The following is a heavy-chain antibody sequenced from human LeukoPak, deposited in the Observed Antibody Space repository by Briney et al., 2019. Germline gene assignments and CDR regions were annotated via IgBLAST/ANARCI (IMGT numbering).Heavy chain of an antibody. Sequence: SVKVSCKASGYTFTGYYMHWVRQAPGQGLEWMGWINPNSGGTNYAQKFQGRVAMTRDTSISTAYMELSRLRSDDTAVYYCARSEGPIVVVVAATVPLFDYWGQGTLVTVSS. CDR2: INPNSGGT. D-gene: IGHD2-15*01. CDR1: GYTFTGYY. V-gene: IGHV1-2*02. J-gene: IGHJ4*02. CDR3: ARSEGPIVVVVAATVPLFDY.